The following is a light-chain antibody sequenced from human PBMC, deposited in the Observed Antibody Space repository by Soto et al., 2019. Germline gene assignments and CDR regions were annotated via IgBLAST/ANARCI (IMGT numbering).Light chain of an antibody. CDR1: SSNIGAGYD. J-gene: IGLJ1*01. V-gene: IGLV1-40*01. Sequence: QSVLTQPPSVSGAPGQRVTISCTGSSSNIGAGYDVHWYQQLPGTAPKLLIYGHINRPSGVPDRFSGSKSGTSASLAITGLQAEDEADYYCQSYDSSLSGYVFGTGTKVTVL. CDR3: QSYDSSLSGYV. CDR2: GHI.